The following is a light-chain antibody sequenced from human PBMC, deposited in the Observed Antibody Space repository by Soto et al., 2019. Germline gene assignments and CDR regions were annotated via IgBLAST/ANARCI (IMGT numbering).Light chain of an antibody. CDR3: QQRSNWPPIT. V-gene: IGKV3D-20*02. J-gene: IGKJ5*01. CDR2: GAS. CDR1: QSVSNNY. Sequence: EIVLTQSPGTLSLSPGERATLSCRASQSVSNNYLAWYQQKPGQAPRLLIYGASNRATGIPDRFSGSGSGTDFTLTISRLEAEDFAVYYCQQRSNWPPITFGQGTRLEIK.